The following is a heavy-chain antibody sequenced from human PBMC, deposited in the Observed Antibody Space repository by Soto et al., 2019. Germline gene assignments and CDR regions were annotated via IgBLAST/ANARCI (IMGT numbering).Heavy chain of an antibody. J-gene: IGHJ4*02. CDR3: AKDRGGYSYGYDY. Sequence: GGSLRLSCTASGFTFSSYAMSWVRQAPGKGLEWVSAISGSGGSTYYADSVKGRFTISRDNSKNTLYLQMNSLRAEDTAVYYCAKDRGGYSYGYDYWGQETLVTVSS. V-gene: IGHV3-23*01. CDR2: ISGSGGST. D-gene: IGHD5-18*01. CDR1: GFTFSSYA.